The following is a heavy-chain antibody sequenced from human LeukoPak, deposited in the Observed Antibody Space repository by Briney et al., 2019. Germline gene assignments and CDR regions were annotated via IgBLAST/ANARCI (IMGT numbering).Heavy chain of an antibody. CDR3: ARNDGNSDFDY. CDR2: INHSGSA. Sequence: SETLSLTCAVYGGSFSGYYWSWIRQPPGKGLEWIGEINHSGSANYNPSLKSRVTISVDKSKTQFSLQLSSVTAADTAVYYCARNDGNSDFDYWGQGTLVTVSS. D-gene: IGHD4-23*01. CDR1: GGSFSGYY. V-gene: IGHV4-34*01. J-gene: IGHJ4*02.